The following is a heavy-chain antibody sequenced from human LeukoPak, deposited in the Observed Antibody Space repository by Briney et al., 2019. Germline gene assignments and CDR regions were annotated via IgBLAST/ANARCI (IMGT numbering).Heavy chain of an antibody. CDR2: ISSSSSYI. V-gene: IGHV3-21*01. D-gene: IGHD6-13*01. Sequence: MAGGSLRLSCAASGFTFSSYSMNWVRQAPGKGLEWVSSISSSSSYIYYADSVKGRFTISRDNAKNSLYLQMNSLRAEDTAVYYCASVAAAGTPSYYFDYWGQGTLVTVSS. CDR1: GFTFSSYS. J-gene: IGHJ4*02. CDR3: ASVAAAGTPSYYFDY.